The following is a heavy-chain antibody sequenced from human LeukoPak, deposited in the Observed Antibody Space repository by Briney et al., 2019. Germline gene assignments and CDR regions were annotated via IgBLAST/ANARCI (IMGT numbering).Heavy chain of an antibody. CDR3: ARLDCSGDYACYND. CDR2: VSSDGTT. D-gene: IGHD3-22*01. CDR1: GDSVTSDY. Sequence: SETLSLTCSVSGDSVTSDYSNCIRQPPGKGLEWIGYVSSDGTTNYTPSLRSRVIMSVDTANNHISLNLTSLTAADTAIYYCARLDCSGDYACYNDWSRGSLVTVSS. J-gene: IGHJ4*02. V-gene: IGHV4-59*08.